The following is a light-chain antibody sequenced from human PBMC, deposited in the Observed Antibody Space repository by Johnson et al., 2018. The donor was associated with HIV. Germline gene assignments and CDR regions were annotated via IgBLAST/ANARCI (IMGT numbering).Light chain of an antibody. J-gene: IGLJ1*01. Sequence: QSVLTQPPSVSAAPGQKVTISCSGSNSNIGNNYVSWYQHLPGTAPKLLIYDNNKRPSGIPDRFSGSKSGTSATLGITGLQTGDEADYYCGTWDFSLSARVVGPVTKVTVL. CDR1: NSNIGNNY. CDR3: GTWDFSLSARV. CDR2: DNN. V-gene: IGLV1-51*01.